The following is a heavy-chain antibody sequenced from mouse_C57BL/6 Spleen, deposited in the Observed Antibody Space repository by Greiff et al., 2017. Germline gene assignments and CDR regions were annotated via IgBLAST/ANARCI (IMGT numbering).Heavy chain of an antibody. CDR1: GYTFTDYE. CDR2: IDPETGGT. V-gene: IGHV1-15*01. D-gene: IGHD2-4*01. J-gene: IGHJ4*01. CDR3: TRSHYDYDRYAIDY. Sequence: VQLQQSGAELVRPGASVTLSCKASGYTFTDYEMHWVKQTPVHGLEWIGAIDPETGGTAYNQKFKGKAILTADKSSSTAYIELRSLTSEDSAVYYCTRSHYDYDRYAIDYWGQGTSVTVSS.